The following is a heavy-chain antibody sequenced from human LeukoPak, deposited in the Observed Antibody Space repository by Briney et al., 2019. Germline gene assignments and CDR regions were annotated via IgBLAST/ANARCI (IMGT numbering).Heavy chain of an antibody. CDR2: IYYSGST. D-gene: IGHD4-17*01. V-gene: IGHV4-59*08. J-gene: IGHJ4*02. CDR3: ARYDYGDYGRPDY. Sequence: KTSETLSLTCTVSGGSISSYYWSWIRQPPGKGLEWIGYIYYSGSTNYNPSLKSRVTISVDTSKNQFSLKLSSVTAADTAVYYCARYDYGDYGRPDYWGQGTLATVSS. CDR1: GGSISSYY.